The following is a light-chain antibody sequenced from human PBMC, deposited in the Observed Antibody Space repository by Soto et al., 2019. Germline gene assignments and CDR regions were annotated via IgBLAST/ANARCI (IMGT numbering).Light chain of an antibody. J-gene: IGLJ3*02. V-gene: IGLV2-14*01. CDR1: SSDVGGYNY. CDR2: DVS. CDR3: SSYTSTNSWV. Sequence: QSALTQSAFVSGSPGQSITISCTGTSSDVGGYNYVSWYQQHPGKAPKLIIYDVSNRPSGVSTRFSGSKSGNTASLTISGPQAEDEADYSCSSYTSTNSWVFGGGTQLTVL.